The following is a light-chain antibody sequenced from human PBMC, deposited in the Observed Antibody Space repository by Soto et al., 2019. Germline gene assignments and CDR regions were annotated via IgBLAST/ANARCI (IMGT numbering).Light chain of an antibody. CDR3: QQYETYPLT. J-gene: IGKJ4*01. CDR1: QNINTR. V-gene: IGKV1-5*03. CDR2: KAS. Sequence: DIQMTQSPSTLSASVGDRVTSTCRASQNINTRLAWYQQKPGKAPYLLIYKASNLQSGVPSRFSGSASGTEFTLSISSLQPDDIATYYCQQYETYPLTYGGGTKVEI.